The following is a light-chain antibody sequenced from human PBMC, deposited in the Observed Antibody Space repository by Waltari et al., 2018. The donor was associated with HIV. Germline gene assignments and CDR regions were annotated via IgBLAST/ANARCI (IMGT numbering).Light chain of an antibody. V-gene: IGLV3-25*03. J-gene: IGLJ2*01. CDR2: KDS. CDR3: QSTDRSGSYII. CDR1: VLSMQY. Sequence: SYELTQPPSLSVSPGQTARITCPGDVLSMQYGYWYQQKPGQAPVLVIYKDSERSSGIPERFSGSSSGTTVTLTISGAQAEDEAAYFCQSTDRSGSYIIFGGGTKLTVL.